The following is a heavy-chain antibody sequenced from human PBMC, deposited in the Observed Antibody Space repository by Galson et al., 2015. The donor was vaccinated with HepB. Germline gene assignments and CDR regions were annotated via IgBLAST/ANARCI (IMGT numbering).Heavy chain of an antibody. Sequence: SVKVSCKVSGHTLSELSMHWVRQTPGKGPEWVGGYAPEHGETLYAQNFQGRVTMTEDTSTDTAYMEVTSLTSEDTAVYYCVSGYISFDSWGQGTLVTVSS. V-gene: IGHV1-24*01. CDR1: GHTLSELS. CDR2: YAPEHGET. CDR3: VSGYISFDS. J-gene: IGHJ4*02. D-gene: IGHD5-12*01.